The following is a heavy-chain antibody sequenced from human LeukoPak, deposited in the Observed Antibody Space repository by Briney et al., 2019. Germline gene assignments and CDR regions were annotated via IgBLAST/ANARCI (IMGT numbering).Heavy chain of an antibody. J-gene: IGHJ6*02. V-gene: IGHV3-53*01. CDR2: IYSGGST. CDR1: GFTVSSNY. Sequence: QPGGSLRLSCAASGFTVSSNYMSWVRQAPGKGLEWVSVIYSGGSTYYADSVKGRFTISRDNSKNTLYLQMNSLRAEDTAVYYCASPSPLRLGEPYYGMDVWGQGTTVTVSS. D-gene: IGHD3-16*01. CDR3: ASPSPLRLGEPYYGMDV.